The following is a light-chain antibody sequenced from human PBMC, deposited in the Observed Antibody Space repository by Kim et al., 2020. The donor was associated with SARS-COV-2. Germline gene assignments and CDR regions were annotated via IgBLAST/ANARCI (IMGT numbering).Light chain of an antibody. CDR3: QQYNNWPPWT. CDR2: DAS. CDR1: QSISSN. Sequence: EIVMTQSPATLSVSPGERATLSCRASQSISSNLAWYQQKPGQAPRLLIYDASTRATGIPARFSGSGSATEFTLTISSLQSEDFAVYYCQQYNNWPPWTFGQGTKVDIK. V-gene: IGKV3-15*01. J-gene: IGKJ1*01.